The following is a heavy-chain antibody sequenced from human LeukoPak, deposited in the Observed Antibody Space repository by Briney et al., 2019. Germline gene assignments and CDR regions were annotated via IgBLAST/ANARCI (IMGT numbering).Heavy chain of an antibody. D-gene: IGHD2-21*02. CDR3: AREESMKAYCGGDCPGWFDP. J-gene: IGHJ5*02. CDR1: GGSFSGYY. CDR2: IYYSGST. Sequence: SETLSLTCGVSGGSFSGYYWSWIRQPPGKGLEWIGYIYYSGSTNYNPSLKSRVTISVDTSKNQFSLKLSSVTAADTAVYYCAREESMKAYCGGDCPGWFDPWGQGTLVTVSS. V-gene: IGHV4-59*12.